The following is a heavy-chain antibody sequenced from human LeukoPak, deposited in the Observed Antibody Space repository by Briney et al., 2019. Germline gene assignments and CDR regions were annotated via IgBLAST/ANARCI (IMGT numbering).Heavy chain of an antibody. CDR1: GFTFTTYA. D-gene: IGHD3-10*01. V-gene: IGHV3-23*01. CDR3: GRPTKFWLIRGDGVDV. CDR2: IGAGGVAT. Sequence: PGASLRLSCAASGFTFTTYAMTWVRQAPGKGLEWVSLIGAGGVATFYSDSVKGRFTTSRDNSMNTLYLQMNSLRADDTAVYYCGRPTKFWLIRGDGVDVWGQGTTVTVSS. J-gene: IGHJ6*02.